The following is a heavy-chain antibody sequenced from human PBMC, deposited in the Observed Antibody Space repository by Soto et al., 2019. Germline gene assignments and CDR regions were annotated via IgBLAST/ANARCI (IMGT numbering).Heavy chain of an antibody. J-gene: IGHJ6*03. V-gene: IGHV1-69*02. Sequence: QVQLVQSGAEVKKPGSSVKVSCKASGGTFSSYTISWVRQAPGQGLEWMGRIIPILGIANYAQKFQGRVTITADKSPSTAYMELRSLRSEDTAVYYCARGGCSGGSCYSPTDYYYYMDVWGKGTTVTVSS. CDR1: GGTFSSYT. CDR2: IIPILGIA. CDR3: ARGGCSGGSCYSPTDYYYYMDV. D-gene: IGHD2-15*01.